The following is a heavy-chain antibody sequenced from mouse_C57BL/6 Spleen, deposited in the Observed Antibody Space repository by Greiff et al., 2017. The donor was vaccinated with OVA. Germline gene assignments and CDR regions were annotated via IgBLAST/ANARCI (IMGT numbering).Heavy chain of an antibody. Sequence: VQLQQPGAELARPGASVKLSCKASGYTFTSYGISWVKQRTGQGLEWIGEIYPRSGNTYYNEKFKGKATLTADKSSSTAYMELRSLTSEDSAVYFCARNTGTAQAYAMDYWGQGTSVTVSS. CDR3: ARNTGTAQAYAMDY. D-gene: IGHD3-2*02. CDR1: GYTFTSYG. CDR2: IYPRSGNT. V-gene: IGHV1-81*01. J-gene: IGHJ4*01.